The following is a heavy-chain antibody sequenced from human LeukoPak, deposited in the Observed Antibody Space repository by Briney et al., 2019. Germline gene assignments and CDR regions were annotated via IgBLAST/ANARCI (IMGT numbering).Heavy chain of an antibody. CDR2: ISAYNGNT. CDR1: GYTFTNYG. Sequence: ASVKVSCKASGYTFTNYGINWVRQAPGQGLEWMGWISAYNGNTDYAQKLQGRVTMTTDTSTSTAYMELRSLGSDDTAVYYCARDRKLPYYYGMDVWGQGTTVTVSS. J-gene: IGHJ6*02. D-gene: IGHD4-23*01. V-gene: IGHV1-18*01. CDR3: ARDRKLPYYYGMDV.